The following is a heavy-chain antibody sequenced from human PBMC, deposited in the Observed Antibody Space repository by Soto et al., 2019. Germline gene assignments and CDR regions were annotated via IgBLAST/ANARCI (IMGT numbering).Heavy chain of an antibody. Sequence: PGESLKLSCKGSGYSFTSYWISWVRQMPGKGLEWMGRIDPSDSYTNYSPSFQGHVTISADKSISTAYLQWSSLKASDTAMYYCAKQRITIFGVAQDAFDIWGQGTMVTVSS. CDR3: AKQRITIFGVAQDAFDI. D-gene: IGHD3-3*01. CDR1: GYSFTSYW. CDR2: IDPSDSYT. J-gene: IGHJ3*02. V-gene: IGHV5-10-1*01.